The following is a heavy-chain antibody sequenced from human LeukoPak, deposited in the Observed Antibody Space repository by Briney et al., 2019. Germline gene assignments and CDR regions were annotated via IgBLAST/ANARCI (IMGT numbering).Heavy chain of an antibody. CDR3: ARVRAATGTYAFDI. CDR2: INTDGSST. CDR1: GFTFSSYW. J-gene: IGHJ3*02. D-gene: IGHD6-13*01. Sequence: PGGSLRPSCAASGFTFSSYWMHWVRQAPGKGLVWVSRINTDGSSTTYADSVKGRFTISRDNAKNTLYLQMNSLRAEDTAVYYCARVRAATGTYAFDIWGQGTMVTVSS. V-gene: IGHV3-74*01.